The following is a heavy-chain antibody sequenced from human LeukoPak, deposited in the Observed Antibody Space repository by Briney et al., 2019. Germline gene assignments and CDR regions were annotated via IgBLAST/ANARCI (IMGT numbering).Heavy chain of an antibody. CDR1: GGSISNYY. J-gene: IGHJ6*02. CDR2: IYYSGGT. Sequence: SETLSLTCIVSGGSISNYYWSWIRQPPGKGLEWIGYIYYSGGTNNNPSLKSRVTISVDTSKNQFSLKLSSVTAADTAVYYCARLGLSSTSSSPYYYYYYGMDVWGQGTTVTVSS. V-gene: IGHV4-59*12. D-gene: IGHD2-2*01. CDR3: ARLGLSSTSSSPYYYYYYGMDV.